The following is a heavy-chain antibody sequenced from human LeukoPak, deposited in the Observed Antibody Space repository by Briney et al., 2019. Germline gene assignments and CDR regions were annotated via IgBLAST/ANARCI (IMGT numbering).Heavy chain of an antibody. CDR3: ARARGGPSDLWFGELSSIGGATDFDY. Sequence: ASVKVSCKAAGYTFTSYGISWVRQAPGQGLEWMGWISAYNGNTNYPQKPQGRVTMTTDTSTSTAYMELRSLRSDDTAVYYCARARGGPSDLWFGELSSIGGATDFDYWGQGTLVTVSS. D-gene: IGHD3-10*01. CDR2: ISAYNGNT. V-gene: IGHV1-18*01. J-gene: IGHJ4*02. CDR1: GYTFTSYG.